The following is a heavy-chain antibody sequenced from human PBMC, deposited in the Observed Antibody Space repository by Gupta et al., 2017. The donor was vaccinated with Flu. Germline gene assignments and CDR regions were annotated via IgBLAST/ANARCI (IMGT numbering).Heavy chain of an antibody. Sequence: MNWVSQASGKGLEWVGRIKSKSEGETIDYAAPVKGRFTISKDASMGTLYLRMDSLKTEDTAVYYCTTPRYCTSTSCGSIDYWGQGTLVTVSS. CDR2: IKSKSEGETI. J-gene: IGHJ4*02. D-gene: IGHD2-2*01. CDR3: TTPRYCTSTSCGSIDY. V-gene: IGHV3-15*01.